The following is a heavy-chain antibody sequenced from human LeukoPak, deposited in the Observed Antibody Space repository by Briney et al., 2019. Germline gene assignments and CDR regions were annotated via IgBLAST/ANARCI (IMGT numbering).Heavy chain of an antibody. CDR1: GGSISSYY. V-gene: IGHV4-59*01. CDR2: IYYSGST. J-gene: IGHJ6*03. Sequence: SSETLSLTCTVSGGSISSYYWSWIRQPPGKGLEWIGYIYYSGSTNYNPSLKSRVTISVDTSKNQFSLKLSSVTAADTAVYYCARVKSDYYYYMDVWDKGTTVTVSS. CDR3: ARVKSDYYYYMDV.